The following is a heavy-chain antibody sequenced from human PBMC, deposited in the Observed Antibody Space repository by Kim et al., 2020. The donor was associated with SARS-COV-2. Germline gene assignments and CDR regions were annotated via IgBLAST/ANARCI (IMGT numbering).Heavy chain of an antibody. D-gene: IGHD3-22*01. CDR1: GFTFSSYA. CDR3: ARVGDYDSSGYQYYYYYYGMDV. Sequence: GGSLRLSCAASGFTFSSYAMHWVRQAPGKGLEWVAVISYDGSNKYYADSVKGRFTISRDNSKNTLYLQMNSLRAEDTAVYYCARVGDYDSSGYQYYYYYYGMDVWGQGTTVTVSS. V-gene: IGHV3-30-3*01. CDR2: ISYDGSNK. J-gene: IGHJ6*02.